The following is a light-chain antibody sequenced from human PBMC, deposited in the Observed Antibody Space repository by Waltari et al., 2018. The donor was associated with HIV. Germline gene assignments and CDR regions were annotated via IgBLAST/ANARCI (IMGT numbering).Light chain of an antibody. Sequence: HSALTQPASVSASPGQSITISCAGSSGGVDISSLISWYPPRPGKVPKVIIYEFIRRPSGVSKRFTGSKSANTASLTISGLPAEDEADYYCTSYTSNATLLFGGGTKVTVL. J-gene: IGLJ3*02. V-gene: IGLV2-14*02. CDR3: TSYTSNATLL. CDR2: EFI. CDR1: SGGVDISSL.